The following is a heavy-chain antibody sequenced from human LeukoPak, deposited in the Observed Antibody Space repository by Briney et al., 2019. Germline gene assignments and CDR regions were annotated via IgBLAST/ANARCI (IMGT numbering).Heavy chain of an antibody. CDR3: ARESRARADY. CDR1: GGSFSGYY. J-gene: IGHJ4*02. D-gene: IGHD5-12*01. V-gene: IGHV4-34*01. CDR2: INHSGST. Sequence: SETLSLTCAVYGGSFSGYYWSWIRQPPGKGLEWIGEINHSGSTNYNPPLKSRVTISVDTSKNQFSLKLSSVTAADTAVYYCARESRARADYWGQGTLVTVSS.